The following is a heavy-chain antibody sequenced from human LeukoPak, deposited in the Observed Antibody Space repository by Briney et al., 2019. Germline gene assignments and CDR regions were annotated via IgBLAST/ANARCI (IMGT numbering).Heavy chain of an antibody. Sequence: KPSETLSLTCTVSGGSISSYYWSWIRQPAGKGLEWIGRIYTSGSTNYNPSLKSRVTMSVDMSKNQFSLKLSSVTAADTAVYYCARDPVYCSSTSCRGAFDIWGQGTMVTVSS. CDR3: ARDPVYCSSTSCRGAFDI. CDR1: GGSISSYY. D-gene: IGHD2-2*01. V-gene: IGHV4-4*07. CDR2: IYTSGST. J-gene: IGHJ3*02.